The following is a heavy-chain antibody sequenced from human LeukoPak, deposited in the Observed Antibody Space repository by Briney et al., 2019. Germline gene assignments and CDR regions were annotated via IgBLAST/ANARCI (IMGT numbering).Heavy chain of an antibody. D-gene: IGHD5-18*01. V-gene: IGHV3-30*02. CDR2: IRYDGSNK. J-gene: IGHJ5*02. Sequence: GGSLRLSCAASGFTFSSYGMHWVRQAPGKGLEWVAFIRYDGSNKYYADSVKGRFTISRDNAKNSLYLQMNSLRAEDTAVYYCARDHGDTAMVAINWFDPWGQGTLVTVSS. CDR3: ARDHGDTAMVAINWFDP. CDR1: GFTFSSYG.